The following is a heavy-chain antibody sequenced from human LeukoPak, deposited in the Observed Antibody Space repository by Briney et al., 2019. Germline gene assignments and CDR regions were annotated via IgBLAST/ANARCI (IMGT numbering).Heavy chain of an antibody. Sequence: GGSLRLSCAASGFTFDDYAMHWVRQAPGKGLEWVSGISWNSGSIGYADSVKGRFTISRDNAKNSLYLQMNSLRAEDMALYYCAKDISLDSSGWYDYWGQGTLVTVSS. V-gene: IGHV3-9*03. CDR1: GFTFDDYA. J-gene: IGHJ4*02. CDR3: AKDISLDSSGWYDY. CDR2: ISWNSGSI. D-gene: IGHD6-19*01.